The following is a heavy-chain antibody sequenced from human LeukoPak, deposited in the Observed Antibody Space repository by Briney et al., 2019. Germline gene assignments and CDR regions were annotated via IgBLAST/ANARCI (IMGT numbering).Heavy chain of an antibody. J-gene: IGHJ4*02. Sequence: SVKVSCKASGGTFTNYAFNWVRQAPGQGLEWMGRIIPIFDSAHYAQRFQGRITITTDESSTTAYMTLSSLTSDDTAVYYCASQDASIYSESSTSPTYSDWDQGTLVTVSS. CDR2: IIPIFDSA. CDR3: ASQDASIYSESSTSPTYSD. V-gene: IGHV1-69*05. CDR1: GGTFTNYA. D-gene: IGHD3-22*01.